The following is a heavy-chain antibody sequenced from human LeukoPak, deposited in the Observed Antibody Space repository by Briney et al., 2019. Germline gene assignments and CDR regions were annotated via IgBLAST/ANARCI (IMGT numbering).Heavy chain of an antibody. J-gene: IGHJ4*02. V-gene: IGHV1-69*05. D-gene: IGHD4-17*01. Sequence: APVKVSCKASGGTFSSYAISWVRQAPGQGLEWMGGIIPIFGTANYAQKFQGRVTITTDESTSTAYMELSSLRSEDTAVYFCAREDYGDYHRPKPGFDYWGQGTLVTVSS. CDR1: GGTFSSYA. CDR3: AREDYGDYHRPKPGFDY. CDR2: IIPIFGTA.